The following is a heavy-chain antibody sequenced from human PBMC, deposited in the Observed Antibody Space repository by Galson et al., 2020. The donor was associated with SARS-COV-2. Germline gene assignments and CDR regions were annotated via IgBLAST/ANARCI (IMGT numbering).Heavy chain of an antibody. CDR1: GFTFSSYA. D-gene: IGHD6-13*01. CDR3: ARTYSSSWYGSRPDAFDI. Sequence: TGGSLRLSCAASGFTFSSYAMSWVRQAPGKGLEWVSAISGSGGSTYYADSVKGRFTISRDNAKNSLYLQMNSLRAEDTAVYYCARTYSSSWYGSRPDAFDIWGQGTMVTVSS. J-gene: IGHJ3*02. CDR2: ISGSGGST. V-gene: IGHV3-23*01.